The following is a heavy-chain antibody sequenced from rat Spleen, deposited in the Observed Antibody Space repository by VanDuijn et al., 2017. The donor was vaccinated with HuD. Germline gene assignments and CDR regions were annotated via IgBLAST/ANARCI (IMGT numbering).Heavy chain of an antibody. Sequence: EVQLVESDGDLVQPGRSLKLSCAASGFTFSDYYMAWVRQAPTRGLEWVATISYDGGSIYYRDSVKGRFTISRDNAKSTLYIQMDSLRSEDTATYYCATDFSSWGQGVMVTVSS. D-gene: IGHD1-2*01. CDR2: ISYDGGSI. CDR3: ATDFSS. J-gene: IGHJ2*01. CDR1: GFTFSDYY. V-gene: IGHV5-20*01.